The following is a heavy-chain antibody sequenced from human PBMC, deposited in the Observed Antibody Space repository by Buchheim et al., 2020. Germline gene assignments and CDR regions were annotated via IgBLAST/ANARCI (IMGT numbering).Heavy chain of an antibody. CDR1: GFIFSNNW. Sequence: VQLVESGGGLVQPGGSLRLSCEASGFIFSNNWMTWVRQAPGKGPEWVANIKKDESEKYYADSVKGRFTIFRDNAKKSVFLKMNNVRADDTAVYYCATHDFWSGYFPRTLDFWGQGTL. V-gene: IGHV3-7*01. CDR3: ATHDFWSGYFPRTLDF. J-gene: IGHJ4*02. D-gene: IGHD3-3*01. CDR2: IKKDESEK.